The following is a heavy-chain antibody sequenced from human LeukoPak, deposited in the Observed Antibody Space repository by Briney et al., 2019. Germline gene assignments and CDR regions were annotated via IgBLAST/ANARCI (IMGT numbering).Heavy chain of an antibody. CDR3: ARGPRRFDP. CDR1: GGSISSGDYY. Sequence: SETLSLTCTVSGGSISSGDYYWSWIRQPPGKGLEWIGEINHSGSTNYNPSLKSRVTISVDTSKNQFSLKLSSVTAADTAVYYCARGPRRFDPWGQGTLVTVSS. V-gene: IGHV4-39*07. CDR2: INHSGST. J-gene: IGHJ5*02.